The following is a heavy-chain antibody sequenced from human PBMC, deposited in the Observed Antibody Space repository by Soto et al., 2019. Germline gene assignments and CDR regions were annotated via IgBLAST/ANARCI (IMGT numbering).Heavy chain of an antibody. J-gene: IGHJ2*01. CDR2: ISSSSSNI. Sequence: EVQLVESGGGLVQPGGSLRLSCAASGFTFSSYSMNWVRQAPGKGLEWVSYISSSSSNIYYADSVKGRFTISRDNAKNALYLQMNSLRGEDTAVYYGAMDASGGWRYWDFDLWGRGTLVSVSS. CDR1: GFTFSSYS. CDR3: AMDASGGWRYWDFDL. D-gene: IGHD6-19*01. V-gene: IGHV3-48*01.